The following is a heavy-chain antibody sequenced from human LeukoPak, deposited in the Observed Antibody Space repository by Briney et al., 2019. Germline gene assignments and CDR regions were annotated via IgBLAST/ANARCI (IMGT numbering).Heavy chain of an antibody. V-gene: IGHV3-30*18. CDR3: AKDGYCSSTSCYHFDY. CDR2: ISYDGSNK. Sequence: PGGSLRLSCSASGFTFSSYGMHWVRQAPGKGLEWVAVISYDGSNKYYADSVKGRFTISRDNSKNTLYLQMNSLRAEDTAVYYCAKDGYCSSTSCYHFDYWGQGTLVTVSS. J-gene: IGHJ4*02. CDR1: GFTFSSYG. D-gene: IGHD2-2*03.